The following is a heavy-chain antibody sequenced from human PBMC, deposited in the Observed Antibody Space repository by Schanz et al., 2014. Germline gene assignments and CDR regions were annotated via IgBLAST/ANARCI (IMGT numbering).Heavy chain of an antibody. CDR3: ARSPIPIQGVPVDV. J-gene: IGHJ4*02. Sequence: QVQLVESGGGVVQPGRSLRLSCAASGFTFSRYGMHWVRQAPGKGLEWVAATRYDGNNKYYVDSVKGRFTISRVNSKNSLYLQVNSLRAEDSAVYYCARSPIPIQGVPVDVWSPRTLVTVSS. CDR1: GFTFSRYG. CDR2: TRYDGNNK. V-gene: IGHV3-33*01. D-gene: IGHD3-10*01.